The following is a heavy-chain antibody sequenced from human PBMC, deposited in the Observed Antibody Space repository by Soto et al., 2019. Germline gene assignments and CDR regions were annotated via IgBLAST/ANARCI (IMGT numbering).Heavy chain of an antibody. V-gene: IGHV4-59*08. D-gene: IGHD3-10*01. Sequence: SETLSLTCTVSGGSISDYYWSWIRQPPGKGLEWIGYILYTGYTNYNPSLKSRITISIDTSRNQFSLSLSSSTDAKTVASSCGRQRGESFRDLLPHGWLDPWRQGALVTFAS. CDR3: GRQRGESFRDLLPHGWLDP. CDR2: ILYTGYT. CDR1: GGSISDYY. J-gene: IGHJ5*02.